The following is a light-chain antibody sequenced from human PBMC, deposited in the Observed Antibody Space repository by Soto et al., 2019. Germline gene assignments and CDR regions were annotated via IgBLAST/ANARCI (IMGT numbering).Light chain of an antibody. CDR1: QSARFSGSNKTY. V-gene: IGKV4-1*01. J-gene: IGKJ2*01. Sequence: DIVLTQTPDSLAVSLGETATINCKSSQSARFSGSNKTYFAWYQHRPGQPLKLLFHWASTRASGVPDRFSASGSWTDFTLTISSLQPEDVAIYYCQQYLSFPMYTFAHGTKLEIK. CDR3: QQYLSFPMYT. CDR2: WAS.